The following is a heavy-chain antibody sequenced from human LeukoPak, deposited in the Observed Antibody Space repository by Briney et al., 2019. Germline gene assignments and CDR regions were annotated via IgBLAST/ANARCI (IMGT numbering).Heavy chain of an antibody. CDR2: IYWDDDK. J-gene: IGHJ4*02. V-gene: IGHV2-5*02. CDR3: AHRNYDILTGYYTVFDY. CDR1: GFSLSTSGVG. D-gene: IGHD3-9*01. Sequence: GSGPMLVKPTQTLTLTCTFSGFSLSTSGVGVGWIRQPPGKALEWLALIYWDDDKRYSPSLKSRLTITKDTSKNQVVLTMTNMDPVDTATYYCAHRNYDILTGYYTVFDYWGQGTLVTVSP.